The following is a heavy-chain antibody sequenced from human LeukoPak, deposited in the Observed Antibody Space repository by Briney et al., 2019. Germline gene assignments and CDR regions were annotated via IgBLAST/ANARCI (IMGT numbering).Heavy chain of an antibody. CDR3: ARGAGYYDTIDY. D-gene: IGHD3-22*01. CDR2: IYYSGST. J-gene: IGHJ4*02. CDR1: GGSINSYY. V-gene: IGHV4-59*01. Sequence: PSETLSLTCSVSGGSINSYYWSWIRQPPGKGLEWLGYIYYSGSTKYNPSLKSRISISVDTSKNQFSLKLSSVTAADTAVYYCARGAGYYDTIDYWGQGTLVTVSS.